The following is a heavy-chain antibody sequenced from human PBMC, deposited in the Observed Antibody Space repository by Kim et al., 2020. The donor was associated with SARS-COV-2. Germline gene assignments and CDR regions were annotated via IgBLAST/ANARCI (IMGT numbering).Heavy chain of an antibody. CDR2: ISSSSRTI. CDR3: ATVFSKDSNY. CDR1: GFTFSNYN. V-gene: IGHV3-48*01. D-gene: IGHD2-15*01. J-gene: IGHJ4*02. Sequence: GGSLRLSCSASGFTFSNYNMNWVRQAPGKGLEWVSFISSSSRTIYYADSVKGRFTISRDNAENSLFLQMNGLRAEDTALYYCATVFSKDSNYWGQGTLVIVSS.